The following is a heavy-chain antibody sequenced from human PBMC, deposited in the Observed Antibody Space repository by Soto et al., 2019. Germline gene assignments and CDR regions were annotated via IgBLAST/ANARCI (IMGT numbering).Heavy chain of an antibody. CDR1: VFTFSSCS. J-gene: IGHJ4*02. CDR2: ISGSGDTK. CDR3: AKYCSSDVCFDY. V-gene: IGHV3-48*02. Sequence: PVGSLRLSCASSVFTFSSCSMNCVRQAPGKGLEWVSFISGSGDTKYYADSVKGRFTISRDNAKNSLYLQMSSLRDEDTAVYYCAKYCSSDVCFDYWGQGTLVTVS. D-gene: IGHD2-8*01.